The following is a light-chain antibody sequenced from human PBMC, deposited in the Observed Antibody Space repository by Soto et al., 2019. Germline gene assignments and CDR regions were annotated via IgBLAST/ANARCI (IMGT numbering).Light chain of an antibody. Sequence: DIQMTQSPSSLSASVGDRVTITCRASQDISVYLAWYQQKPGKVPKLLSYSASTLQSGVPSRFSGSGSGTDFTLTISSLQPEDVATYYCQKFNTSPRTFGQGTRLEIK. V-gene: IGKV1-27*01. CDR1: QDISVY. CDR2: SAS. J-gene: IGKJ5*01. CDR3: QKFNTSPRT.